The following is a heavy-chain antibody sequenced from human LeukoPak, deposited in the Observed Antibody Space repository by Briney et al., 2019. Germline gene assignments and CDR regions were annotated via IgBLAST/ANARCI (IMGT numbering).Heavy chain of an antibody. CDR1: GFTFSSYE. J-gene: IGHJ4*02. Sequence: GGSLRLSCAASGFTFSSYEMNWVRQAPGKGLEWVSYISSSGSTIYYADSVKGRFTISRDNAKNSLYLQMNSLRAEDTAVYYCARGAAAGHFDYWGQGTLVTVSS. CDR2: ISSSGSTI. V-gene: IGHV3-48*03. D-gene: IGHD6-13*01. CDR3: ARGAAAGHFDY.